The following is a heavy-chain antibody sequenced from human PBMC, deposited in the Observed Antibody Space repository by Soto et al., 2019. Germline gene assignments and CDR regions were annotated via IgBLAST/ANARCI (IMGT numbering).Heavy chain of an antibody. CDR3: AKDGLWFGELLYCY. CDR2: ISGSGGST. D-gene: IGHD3-10*01. Sequence: GGSLRLSCAASGFTFSSYAMSWVRQAPGKGLEWVSAISGSGGSTYYADSVKGRFTISRDNSKNTLYLQMNSLRAEDTAVYYCAKDGLWFGELLYCYWGQGTLVTVSS. CDR1: GFTFSSYA. V-gene: IGHV3-23*01. J-gene: IGHJ4*02.